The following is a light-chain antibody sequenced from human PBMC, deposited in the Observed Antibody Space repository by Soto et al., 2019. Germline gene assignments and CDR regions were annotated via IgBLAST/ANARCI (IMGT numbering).Light chain of an antibody. CDR1: QSVGTN. Sequence: EIVVTQSPATLSVSPGERVTLSCRASQSVGTNLAWYQQKPGQAPRLLILGASTRASGIPAKFSGSGSGTEFTLSIGSLQSEDFAIYYCQQYDNWPPRWTFGQGTKGDIK. CDR2: GAS. V-gene: IGKV3-15*01. J-gene: IGKJ2*01. CDR3: QQYDNWPPRWT.